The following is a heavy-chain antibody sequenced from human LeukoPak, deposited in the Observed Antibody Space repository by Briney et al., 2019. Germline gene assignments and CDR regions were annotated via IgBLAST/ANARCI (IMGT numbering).Heavy chain of an antibody. CDR1: GFTFSSYA. V-gene: IGHV3-23*01. J-gene: IGHJ3*02. D-gene: IGHD3-22*01. Sequence: GGSMRLSCAASGFTFSSYAMNWVRQAPGKGLEWVSGISGSGGGTYYADSVKGRFTISRDNSKNTLYLQMNSLRAEDTAVYYCTMRPTYYYDSKPHAFDIWGQGTMVTVSS. CDR3: TMRPTYYYDSKPHAFDI. CDR2: ISGSGGGT.